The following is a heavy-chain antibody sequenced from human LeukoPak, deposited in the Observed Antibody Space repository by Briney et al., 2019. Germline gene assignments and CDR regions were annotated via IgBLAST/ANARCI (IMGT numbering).Heavy chain of an antibody. Sequence: PGGSLRLSCAASGFTFSSYSMNWVRQAPGKGLEWVSSISSSSIYIYYADSVKGRCTISRDNAKNSLYLQMNSLRAEDTAVYYCARDPGIAAAGALDYWGQGTLVTVSS. V-gene: IGHV3-21*01. D-gene: IGHD6-13*01. CDR1: GFTFSSYS. CDR3: ARDPGIAAAGALDY. J-gene: IGHJ4*02. CDR2: ISSSSIYI.